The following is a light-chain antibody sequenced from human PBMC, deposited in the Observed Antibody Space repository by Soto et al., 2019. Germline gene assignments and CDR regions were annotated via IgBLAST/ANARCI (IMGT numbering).Light chain of an antibody. CDR2: DAS. CDR3: QQYNSYSAWT. J-gene: IGKJ1*01. Sequence: DIQLTQSPSSLSASVGDRVTIICRASQSVSTRLAWYQQKPGKAPKLLIFDASSLESGVPSRFSGSGSGTEFTLTISSLQPDDFATYYCQQYNSYSAWTFGQGTKVDTK. CDR1: QSVSTR. V-gene: IGKV1-5*02.